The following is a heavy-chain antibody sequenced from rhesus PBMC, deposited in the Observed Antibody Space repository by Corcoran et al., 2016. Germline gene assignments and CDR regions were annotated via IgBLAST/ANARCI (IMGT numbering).Heavy chain of an antibody. Sequence: QVQLQESGPGLVKPSETLSLTCAVSGGSFSSYWWSWIRQPPGKGLEWIGEINGNSGSNHYNPSLKSRVTISKDASKTQFSLKLSSVTAADTAVYYCARITLKDFDYWGQGVLVTVSS. CDR3: ARITLKDFDY. J-gene: IGHJ4*01. V-gene: IGHV4-80*01. CDR2: INGNSGSN. CDR1: GGSFSSYW. D-gene: IGHD3-16*01.